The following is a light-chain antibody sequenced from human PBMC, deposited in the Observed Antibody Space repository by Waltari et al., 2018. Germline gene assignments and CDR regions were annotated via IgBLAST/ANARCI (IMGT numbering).Light chain of an antibody. J-gene: IGKJ2*01. CDR2: SAA. CDR3: QQCGVSPYT. Sequence: DTLLTQSPGTLSLSPGERVTLFCRASQSVRDTCVTWYQKNPGQAPRLLIYSAASRVTDIPDRFSGSGSGTDFTLTINRLEPEDFAVYFCQQCGVSPYTFGQGTNLEI. V-gene: IGKV3-20*01. CDR1: QSVRDTC.